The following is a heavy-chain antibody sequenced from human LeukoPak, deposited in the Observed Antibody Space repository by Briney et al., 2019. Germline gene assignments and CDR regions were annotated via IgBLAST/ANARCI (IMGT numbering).Heavy chain of an antibody. D-gene: IGHD6-13*01. V-gene: IGHV3-23*01. CDR2: ISGSGGST. CDR1: GFTFSSYA. J-gene: IGHJ4*02. Sequence: GGSLRLSCAASGFTFSSYAMSWVRQAPGKGLEWVSAISGSGGSTYYADSVKGRFTISRDNSKNTLYLQMNSLRAEDTAVYYCATVSGSSTAGYFDYWGQETLVTVSS. CDR3: ATVSGSSTAGYFDY.